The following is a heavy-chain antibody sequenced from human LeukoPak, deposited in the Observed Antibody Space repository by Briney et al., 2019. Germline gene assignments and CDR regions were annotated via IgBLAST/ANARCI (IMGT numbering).Heavy chain of an antibody. CDR1: GYTFTGYY. J-gene: IGHJ4*02. Sequence: EASVKVSCKASGYTFTGYYMHWVRQAPGQGLEWMGWINPNSGGTNYAQKFQGRVTMTRDTSISTAYMELSRLRSDDTAVYYCAREAVAGNHIDYWGQGTLVTVSS. V-gene: IGHV1-2*02. CDR3: AREAVAGNHIDY. D-gene: IGHD6-19*01. CDR2: INPNSGGT.